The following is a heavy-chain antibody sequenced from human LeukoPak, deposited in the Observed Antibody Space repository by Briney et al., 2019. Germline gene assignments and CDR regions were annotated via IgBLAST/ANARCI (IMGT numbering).Heavy chain of an antibody. CDR1: GGTFSSYA. Sequence: SVQVSCKASGGTFSSYAISWVRQAPGQGLEWMGGIIPIFGTANYAQKFQGRVTITADKSTSTAYMELSSLRSEDTAVYYCAKRPMIVVVMPDEYYFDYWGQGTLVTVSS. CDR2: IIPIFGTA. CDR3: AKRPMIVVVMPDEYYFDY. D-gene: IGHD3-22*01. V-gene: IGHV1-69*06. J-gene: IGHJ4*02.